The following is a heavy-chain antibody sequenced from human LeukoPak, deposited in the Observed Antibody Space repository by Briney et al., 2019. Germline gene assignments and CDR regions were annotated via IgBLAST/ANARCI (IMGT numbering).Heavy chain of an antibody. J-gene: IGHJ4*02. CDR3: AKDTYSYGLQYFDY. CDR2: ISYDGSNK. Sequence: QSGRSLRLSCAASGFTFSSYAMHWVRQAPGKGLEWVGVISYDGSNKYYTDSVKGRFTISRDNAKNSLYLQMNSLRAEDTALYYCAKDTYSYGLQYFDYWGQGTLVTVSS. CDR1: GFTFSSYA. D-gene: IGHD5-18*01. V-gene: IGHV3-30-3*02.